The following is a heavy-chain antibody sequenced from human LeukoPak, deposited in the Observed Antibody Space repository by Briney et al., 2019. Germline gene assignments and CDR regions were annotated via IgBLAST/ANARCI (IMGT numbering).Heavy chain of an antibody. CDR3: ARKDCSGGSCYRNFDS. J-gene: IGHJ4*02. Sequence: GGSLRLSCAASGFTFSKYWMTWVRQAPGKGLEWVANIKQDGSERYYVDSVKGRFTISRDNAKNSLYLQMNSLRAEDTAVYYCARKDCSGGSCYRNFDSWGQGTLVTVSS. V-gene: IGHV3-7*01. D-gene: IGHD2-15*01. CDR1: GFTFSKYW. CDR2: IKQDGSER.